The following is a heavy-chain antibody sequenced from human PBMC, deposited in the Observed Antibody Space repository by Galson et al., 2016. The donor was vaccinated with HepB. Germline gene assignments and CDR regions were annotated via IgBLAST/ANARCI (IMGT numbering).Heavy chain of an antibody. J-gene: IGHJ2*01. V-gene: IGHV1-69*10. CDR1: GGTFSSYD. CDR2: IIPILDVA. Sequence: SVKVSCKASGGTFSSYDISWVRQAPGQGLEWMGGIIPILDVADYAQKFQDRLTITADKSTTTAYMELSSLRSEDTAVYYCARRTVSCSTTSCYIRGLVASYYFEVWGRGTLVIVSS. D-gene: IGHD2-2*02. CDR3: ARRTVSCSTTSCYIRGLVASYYFEV.